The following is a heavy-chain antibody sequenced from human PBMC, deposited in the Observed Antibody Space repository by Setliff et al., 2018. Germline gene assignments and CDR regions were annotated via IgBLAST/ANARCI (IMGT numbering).Heavy chain of an antibody. CDR3: ARSDDNFQYPDY. D-gene: IGHD1-1*01. J-gene: IGHJ4*01. V-gene: IGHV4-61*09. CDR1: GASISSGNDF. Sequence: SETLSLTCSVSGASISSGNDFWNWIRQPAGKGLEWIGNIYTNGGTDYSPSLRSRVTISLGTSKNQFSLQLTSVAAADTAIYYCARSDDNFQYPDYWGQGTLVTVSS. CDR2: IYTNGGT.